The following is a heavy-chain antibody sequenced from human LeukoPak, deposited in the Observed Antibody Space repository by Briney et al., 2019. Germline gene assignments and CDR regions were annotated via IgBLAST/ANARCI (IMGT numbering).Heavy chain of an antibody. Sequence: PGGSLRLSCAASGFTFSSYGMHWVRQAPGKGLEWVAFIRYDGSNKYYADSVKGRFTISRDNSKNTLYLQMNSLRAEDTAVYYCARASEVYCSSTSCHFDFWGQGTTVTVSS. D-gene: IGHD2-2*01. J-gene: IGHJ4*03. CDR2: IRYDGSNK. CDR3: ARASEVYCSSTSCHFDF. V-gene: IGHV3-30*02. CDR1: GFTFSSYG.